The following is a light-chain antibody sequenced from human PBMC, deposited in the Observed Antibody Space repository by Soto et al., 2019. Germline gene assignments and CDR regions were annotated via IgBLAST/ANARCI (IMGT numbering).Light chain of an antibody. CDR1: QGIGNY. J-gene: IGKJ1*01. V-gene: IGKV1-27*01. CDR2: AAS. Sequence: DIQMTQSPSSLSASLGDRVTITCRASQGIGNYLAWYQLQPGKVPKLLIYAASTLQSGVPSRFSGSGSGTAFTLTIISLHPEDSTTYFCPKHDSAPRTFGQGTKVEI. CDR3: PKHDSAPRT.